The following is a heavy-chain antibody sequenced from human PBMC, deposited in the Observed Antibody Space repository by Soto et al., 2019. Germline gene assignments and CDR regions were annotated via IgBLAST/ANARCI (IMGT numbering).Heavy chain of an antibody. V-gene: IGHV1-69*13. Sequence: GASVKVSCKASGGTFSSYAISWVRQAPGQGLEWMGGIIPIFGTANYAQKFQGRVTITADESTSTAYMELSSLRSEDTAVYYCASSHSSSPTYGMDVWGQGTTVTVSS. CDR1: GGTFSSYA. CDR2: IIPIFGTA. D-gene: IGHD6-6*01. CDR3: ASSHSSSPTYGMDV. J-gene: IGHJ6*02.